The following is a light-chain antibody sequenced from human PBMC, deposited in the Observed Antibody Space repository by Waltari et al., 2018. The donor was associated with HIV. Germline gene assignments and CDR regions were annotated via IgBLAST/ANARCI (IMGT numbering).Light chain of an antibody. J-gene: IGLJ3*02. V-gene: IGLV1-40*01. CDR1: SSNIGAGYD. CDR3: QSYDSSLSAVL. Sequence: QSVLTQPPSVSGAPGQRVTISCTGSSSNIGAGYDVPWYQQLPRTAPKLLIFGNNNRPSGVPDRFSGSKSGSSASLAITGLQPEDEADYYCQSYDSSLSAVLFGGGTKLTVL. CDR2: GNN.